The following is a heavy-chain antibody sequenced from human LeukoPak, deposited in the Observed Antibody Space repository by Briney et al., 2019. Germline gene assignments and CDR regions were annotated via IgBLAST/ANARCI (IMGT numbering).Heavy chain of an antibody. CDR2: INPSGGST. D-gene: IGHD2-8*01. J-gene: IGHJ3*02. CDR3: ARQRGGQYEDGFDM. Sequence: GASVKLSCKASGYTFTSSYIHWVRQAPGQGLEWMGIINPSGGSTRYAQKFQGRVIMTRDTSTSTVYMEISSLRSEDTAVYYCARQRGGQYEDGFDMWGQGTMVTVSS. V-gene: IGHV1-46*01. CDR1: GYTFTSSY.